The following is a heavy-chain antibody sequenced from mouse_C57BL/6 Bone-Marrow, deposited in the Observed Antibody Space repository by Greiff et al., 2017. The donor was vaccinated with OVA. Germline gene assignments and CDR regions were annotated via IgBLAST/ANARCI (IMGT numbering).Heavy chain of an antibody. Sequence: VQLQQPGAELVKPGASVKLSCKASGYTFTSYWMQWVKQRPGQGLEWIGEIDPSDSYTNYNQKFKGKATLTVDTSSSPAYMQLSSLTSEDSAVYYCARRIVVAPYFDYWGQGTTLTVSS. CDR3: ARRIVVAPYFDY. D-gene: IGHD1-3*01. J-gene: IGHJ2*01. CDR2: IDPSDSYT. CDR1: GYTFTSYW. V-gene: IGHV1-50*01.